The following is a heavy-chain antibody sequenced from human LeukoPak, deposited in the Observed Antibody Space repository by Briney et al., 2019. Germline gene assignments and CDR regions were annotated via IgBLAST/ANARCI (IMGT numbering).Heavy chain of an antibody. CDR2: INAGNGNT. CDR1: GYTFTSYA. CDR3: ARTVYEGYFDY. D-gene: IGHD2-8*01. J-gene: IGHJ4*02. Sequence: ASVKVPCKASGYTFTSYAMHWVRQAPGQRLEWMGWINAGNGNTEYSQKFQGRVTITRDTSASTAYMELGSLRSEDTAVYYCARTVYEGYFDYWGQGTLVTVSS. V-gene: IGHV1-3*01.